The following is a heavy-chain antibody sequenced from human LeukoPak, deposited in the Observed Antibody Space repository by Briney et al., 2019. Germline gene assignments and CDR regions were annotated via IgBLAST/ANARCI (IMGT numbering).Heavy chain of an antibody. J-gene: IGHJ4*02. V-gene: IGHV3-15*01. CDR3: TTLAVAGTRFGY. Sequence: GGSLRLSCAASGFTFSNAWMSWVRQAPGKGLEWVGRIKSKTDGGTTDYAAPVKGRFTISRDDSKNTLYLQMNSLKTEDTAVYYRTTLAVAGTRFGYWGQGTLVTVSS. D-gene: IGHD6-19*01. CDR1: GFTFSNAW. CDR2: IKSKTDGGTT.